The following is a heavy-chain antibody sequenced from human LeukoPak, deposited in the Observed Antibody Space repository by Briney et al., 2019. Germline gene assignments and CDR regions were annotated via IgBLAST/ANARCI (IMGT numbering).Heavy chain of an antibody. J-gene: IGHJ6*02. Sequence: PSETLSLTCTVSGGSISTYYWSWIRQPPGKGLEWIGYVYYSGSTNHNPSLKSRVIISIDTSKNQFSLRVSSVTAADTAVYYCARESGGVGLYGLDVWGQGTTVTVSS. CDR2: VYYSGST. D-gene: IGHD2-15*01. V-gene: IGHV4-59*12. CDR1: GGSISTYY. CDR3: ARESGGVGLYGLDV.